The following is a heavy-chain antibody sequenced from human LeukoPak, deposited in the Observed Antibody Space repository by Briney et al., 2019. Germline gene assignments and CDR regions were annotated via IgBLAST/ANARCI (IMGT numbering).Heavy chain of an antibody. J-gene: IGHJ4*02. CDR3: ASKAGNFQLRPTFDF. Sequence: ASVNVSCQVSGYTSPDYLIHWLRQVPGQGLAWVGWMIANGGDTSYEQRCPNRVMMARDTSVTTVDLEVTSLTSDDTAVCYGASKAGNFQLRPTFDFWGQGTLLIVSS. D-gene: IGHD1-1*01. V-gene: IGHV1-2*02. CDR1: GYTSPDYL. CDR2: MIANGGDT.